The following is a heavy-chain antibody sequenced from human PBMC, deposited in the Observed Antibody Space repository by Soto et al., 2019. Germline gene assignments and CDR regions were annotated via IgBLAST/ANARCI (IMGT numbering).Heavy chain of an antibody. Sequence: GEFLKICCKGSGYNFAGYWIAWVRQMPGKGLELMGIIYPSDSDTRYRPSFQGQVTISADKSISSAYLQWSSLRASDTAMYYCARGGVSTRTFDYWGQGTPVTSPQ. D-gene: IGHD3-3*01. CDR3: ARGGVSTRTFDY. CDR2: IYPSDSDT. V-gene: IGHV5-51*01. CDR1: GYNFAGYW. J-gene: IGHJ4*02.